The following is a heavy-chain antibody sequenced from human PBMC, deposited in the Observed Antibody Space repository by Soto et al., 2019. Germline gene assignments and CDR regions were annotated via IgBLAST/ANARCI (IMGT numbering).Heavy chain of an antibody. J-gene: IGHJ4*02. D-gene: IGHD6-13*01. CDR1: GGTFSSYA. V-gene: IGHV1-69*13. CDR3: ATPPYDYSSSWYYFDY. Sequence: SVKVSCKASGGTFSSYAISWVRQAPGQGLEWMGGIIPIFGTANYAQKFQGRVTITADESTSTAYMELSSLRSEDTAVYYCATPPYDYSSSWYYFDYWGQGTLVTVSS. CDR2: IIPIFGTA.